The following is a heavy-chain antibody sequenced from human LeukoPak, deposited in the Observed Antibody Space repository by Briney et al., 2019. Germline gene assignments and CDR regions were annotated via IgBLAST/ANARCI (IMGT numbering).Heavy chain of an antibody. Sequence: PGGSLRLSCAASGFNFSNSGMTWVRQAPGKGLEWISGISGIADSTYYADSVKGRFTISRDNSKYTLYLQMNSLRAEDTAVYYCAKVDCGDTGCRRFDLWGRGTLVTVSS. J-gene: IGHJ2*01. V-gene: IGHV3-23*01. CDR3: AKVDCGDTGCRRFDL. CDR1: GFNFSNSG. CDR2: ISGIADST. D-gene: IGHD2-21*01.